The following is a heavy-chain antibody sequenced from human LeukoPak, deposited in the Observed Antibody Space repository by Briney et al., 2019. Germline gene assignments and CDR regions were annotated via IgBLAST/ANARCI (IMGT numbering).Heavy chain of an antibody. CDR1: GYTFTSYD. J-gene: IGHJ4*02. Sequence: RGASVKLSCKASGYTFTSYDISWVRQAPGQGPEWMSGMSASSGNTDYAEKVQGRFTMARDNSTSTLYLEMNSLRAEDTAVYYCAKDSHIGTYFDSWGRGTLVTVSS. V-gene: IGHV1-18*01. CDR2: MSASSGNT. D-gene: IGHD2-21*01. CDR3: AKDSHIGTYFDS.